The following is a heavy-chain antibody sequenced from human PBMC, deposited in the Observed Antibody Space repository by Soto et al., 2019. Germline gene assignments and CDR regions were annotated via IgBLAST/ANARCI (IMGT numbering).Heavy chain of an antibody. D-gene: IGHD2-2*01. V-gene: IGHV3-30-3*01. J-gene: IGHJ5*02. CDR2: ISYDGSNK. Sequence: GGSLRLSCAASGFTFSSYAMHWVRQAPGKGLEWVAVISYDGSNKYYADSVKGRFTISRDNSKNTLYLQMNSLRAEDTAVYYCARDKTIYCSSTSCYGRWFDPWGQGTLVTVSS. CDR1: GFTFSSYA. CDR3: ARDKTIYCSSTSCYGRWFDP.